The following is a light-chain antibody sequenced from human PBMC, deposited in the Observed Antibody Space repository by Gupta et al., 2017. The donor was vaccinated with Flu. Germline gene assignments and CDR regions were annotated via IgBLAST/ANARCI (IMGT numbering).Light chain of an antibody. CDR3: QSYEV. CDR2: EDD. Sequence: VQWYQQLPGTSPTNVIYEDDQRPSGVPDRFSGSIDRSSNSASLTISGLKTEDEADYYCQSYEVFGGGTKLTVL. J-gene: IGLJ2*01. V-gene: IGLV6-57*01.